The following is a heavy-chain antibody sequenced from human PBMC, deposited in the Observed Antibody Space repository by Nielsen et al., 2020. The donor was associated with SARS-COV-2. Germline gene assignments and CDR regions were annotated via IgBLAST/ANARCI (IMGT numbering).Heavy chain of an antibody. Sequence: GESLKISFAASGFTFSSYWMHWVRQAPGKGLVWVSRINSDGSSTSYADSVKGRFTISRDNAKNTLYLQMNSLRAEDTAVYYCAREQGRSGNYEVHYYGMDVWGQGTTVTVSS. V-gene: IGHV3-74*01. J-gene: IGHJ6*02. D-gene: IGHD1-7*01. CDR1: GFTFSSYW. CDR3: AREQGRSGNYEVHYYGMDV. CDR2: INSDGSST.